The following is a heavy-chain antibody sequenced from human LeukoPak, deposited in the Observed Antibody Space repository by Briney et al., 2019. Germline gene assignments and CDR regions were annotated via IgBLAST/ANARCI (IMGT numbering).Heavy chain of an antibody. V-gene: IGHV3-7*01. Sequence: PGGSLRLSCAASGFTFSSYFMSWVRQAPGKGLEWVANTKQDGSETYYVDSVKGRFTISRDNAKNSLYLQMNSLRAEDTAVYYCAGASSDGVIIDATSFDLWGQGTLVIVSS. CDR1: GFTFSSYF. CDR2: TKQDGSET. D-gene: IGHD2-15*01. CDR3: AGASSDGVIIDATSFDL. J-gene: IGHJ4*02.